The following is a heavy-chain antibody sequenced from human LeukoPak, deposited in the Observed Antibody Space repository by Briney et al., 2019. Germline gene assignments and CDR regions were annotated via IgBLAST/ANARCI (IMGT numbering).Heavy chain of an antibody. CDR1: GFTFSSYS. J-gene: IGHJ6*03. CDR2: ISDSGDST. D-gene: IGHD2-2*01. Sequence: GGSLRLSCAASGFTFSSYSMNWVRQAPGKGLEWVSAISDSGDSTFYADSVKGRFTISRDNSKNTVYLQMNSLRAEDTAVYYCASQEPYCSSTSCPPYYYYLDVWGKGTTVTVSS. V-gene: IGHV3-23*01. CDR3: ASQEPYCSSTSCPPYYYYLDV.